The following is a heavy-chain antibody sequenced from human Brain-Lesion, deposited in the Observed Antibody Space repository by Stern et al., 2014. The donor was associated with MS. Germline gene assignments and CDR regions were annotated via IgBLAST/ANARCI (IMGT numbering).Heavy chain of an antibody. CDR3: AREGVASMVNPFDY. D-gene: IGHD5-18*01. V-gene: IGHV1-69*01. J-gene: IGHJ4*02. CDR1: GGTFSSYT. CDR2: ITPIFGTP. Sequence: MQLVESGAEVKKPGSSVKVSCKASGGTFSSYTISWVRQAPGQGLEWMGGITPIFGTPNYAQKFQGRVTISADESTSTAYMELSSLRSEDTAVYYCAREGVASMVNPFDYWGQGTLVTVSS.